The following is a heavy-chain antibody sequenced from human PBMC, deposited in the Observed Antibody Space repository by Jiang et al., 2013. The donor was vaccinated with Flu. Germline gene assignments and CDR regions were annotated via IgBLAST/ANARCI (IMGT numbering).Heavy chain of an antibody. CDR2: IYPGDSDT. CDR1: FTSYW. Sequence: FTSYWIGWVRQMPGKGLEWMGIIYPGDSDTRYSPSFQGQVTISADKSISTAYLQWSSLKASDTAMYYCARLGGDYVVYYYYGMDVWGQGTTVTVSS. V-gene: IGHV5-51*01. D-gene: IGHD4-17*01. J-gene: IGHJ6*02. CDR3: ARLGGDYVVYYYYGMDV.